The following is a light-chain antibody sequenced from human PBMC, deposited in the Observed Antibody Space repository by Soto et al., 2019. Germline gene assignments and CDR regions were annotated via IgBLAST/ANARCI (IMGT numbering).Light chain of an antibody. CDR1: QNIDNY. Sequence: DIQMTQSPSSLSASLGDRVTITCRASQNIDNYLNWYQHKPGKAPKLLIYATSTLQSGVPARFSDSGSGTEFTHTISSLQAEDFATYFCQESYSTPAVSFGGGTNVDIX. CDR3: QESYSTPAVS. CDR2: ATS. J-gene: IGKJ4*01. V-gene: IGKV1-39*01.